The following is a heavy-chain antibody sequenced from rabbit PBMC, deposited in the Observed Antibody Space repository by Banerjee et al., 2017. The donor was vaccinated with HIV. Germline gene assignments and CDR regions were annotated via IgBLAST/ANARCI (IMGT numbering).Heavy chain of an antibody. J-gene: IGHJ6*01. V-gene: IGHV1S45*01. Sequence: ELVESGGGLVQPGESLKLSCKASGIDFSSYGISWVRQAPGKGPEWIACIYAGGSGSTYYASWAKGRFTISKTSSTTVTLQMTSLTAADTATYFCANKYGSESAYYKLWGQGTLVTVS. D-gene: IGHD1-1*01. CDR3: ANKYGSESAYYKL. CDR2: IYAGGSGST. CDR1: GIDFSSYG.